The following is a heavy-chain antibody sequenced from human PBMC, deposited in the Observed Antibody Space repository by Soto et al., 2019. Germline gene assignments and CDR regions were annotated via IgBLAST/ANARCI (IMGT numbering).Heavy chain of an antibody. CDR3: ARERAAPSWIDP. Sequence: WTWLRQPAGKGLEWIGRMYISGTTDYNPSLRGRATMSVDTSNNQFSLTLTSVTAADTAVYYCARERAAPSWIDPWGRGTLVTVSS. D-gene: IGHD6-6*01. CDR2: MYISGTT. V-gene: IGHV4-4*07. J-gene: IGHJ5*02.